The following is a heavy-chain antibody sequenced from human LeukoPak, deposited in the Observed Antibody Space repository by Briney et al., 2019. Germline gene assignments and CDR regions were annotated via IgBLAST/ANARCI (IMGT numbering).Heavy chain of an antibody. V-gene: IGHV4-59*01. J-gene: IGHJ4*02. CDR2: ISYTGST. Sequence: SETLSLTCTVSGGSISSYYWSWIRQPPGKGQEWIGYISYTGSTNYNPSLKSRVTISLDTSKNHFSLKLTSVTAADTAVYYCARGRLSTEYSALDYWGQGTLVTVSS. CDR1: GGSISSYY. CDR3: ARGRLSTEYSALDY. D-gene: IGHD1-26*01.